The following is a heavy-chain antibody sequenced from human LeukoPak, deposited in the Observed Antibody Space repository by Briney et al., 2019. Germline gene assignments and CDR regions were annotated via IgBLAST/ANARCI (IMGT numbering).Heavy chain of an antibody. Sequence: ASVKVSCKASGYTFTSYGISWVRQAPGQGLEWMGWISAYNGNTNYAQKLQGSVTMTTDTSTSTAYMELRSLRSDDTAVYYCARLVDYSSSSGWFDPWGQGTLVTVSS. V-gene: IGHV1-18*01. CDR2: ISAYNGNT. J-gene: IGHJ5*02. D-gene: IGHD6-6*01. CDR1: GYTFTSYG. CDR3: ARLVDYSSSSGWFDP.